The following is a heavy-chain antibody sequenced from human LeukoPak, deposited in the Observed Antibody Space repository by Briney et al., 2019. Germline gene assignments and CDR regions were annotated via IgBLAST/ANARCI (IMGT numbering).Heavy chain of an antibody. CDR3: AADYGDYVSPSD. D-gene: IGHD4-17*01. CDR2: ISYDVTNK. V-gene: IGHV3-30*04. J-gene: IGHJ4*02. CDR1: GFTFSDSA. Sequence: PGGSLRLSCAASGFTFSDSAMHGVRQAPGKGLEGVAVISYDVTNKYYADSVKGRFTISRDNSRNTLFLQMNSLRLEDTAVYYCAADYGDYVSPSDWGQGALVTVSS.